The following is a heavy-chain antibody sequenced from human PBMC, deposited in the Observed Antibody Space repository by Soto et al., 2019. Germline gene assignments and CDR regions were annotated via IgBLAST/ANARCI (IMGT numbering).Heavy chain of an antibody. J-gene: IGHJ6*02. V-gene: IGHV4-34*01. CDR3: ARGKGRYYGSGPHYYYGMDV. CDR1: GGSFSGYY. CDR2: INHSGST. D-gene: IGHD3-10*01. Sequence: SETLSLTCAVYGGSFSGYYWSWIRQPPGKGLEWIGEINHSGSTNYNPSLKGRVTIPVDTSKNQFSLKLSSVTAADTAVYYCARGKGRYYGSGPHYYYGMDVWGQGTTVTVSS.